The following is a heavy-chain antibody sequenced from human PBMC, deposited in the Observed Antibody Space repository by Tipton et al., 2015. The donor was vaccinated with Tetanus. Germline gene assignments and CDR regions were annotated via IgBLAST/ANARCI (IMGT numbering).Heavy chain of an antibody. J-gene: IGHJ6*02. CDR1: GFTFSTYW. D-gene: IGHD2-2*01. CDR3: VRVLKGAKCSRSSCYGYGMDV. CDR2: IDSDGSGT. V-gene: IGHV3-74*01. Sequence: SLRLSCEASGFTFSTYWMHWVRQAPGKGLVWVSRIDSDGSGTTYADSVKGRFTISRDNAKNTLYLQMNSLRAEDTAVYYYVRVLKGAKCSRSSCYGYGMDVWGQGTTVTVSS.